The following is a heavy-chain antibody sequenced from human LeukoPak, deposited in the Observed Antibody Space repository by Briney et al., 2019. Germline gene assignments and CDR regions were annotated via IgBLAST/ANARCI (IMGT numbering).Heavy chain of an antibody. CDR3: ARLILGVTSTGFDY. J-gene: IGHJ4*02. CDR2: ISPYNGDT. V-gene: IGHV1-18*01. CDR1: HYTFTNYG. Sequence: GASVKVSCKTSHYTFTNYGISWGRQAPGQGLEWLGWISPYNGDTRYAQKLQGRFSMTTDTSTSTAYMELRSLRSDDTTLYYCARLILGVTSTGFDYWGQGTLVTVSS. D-gene: IGHD1-1*01.